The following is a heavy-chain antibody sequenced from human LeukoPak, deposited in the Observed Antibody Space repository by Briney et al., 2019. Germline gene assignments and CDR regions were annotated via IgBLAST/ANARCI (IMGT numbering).Heavy chain of an antibody. CDR2: IYYSGST. V-gene: IGHV4-59*08. CDR1: GGSISSYY. J-gene: IGHJ5*02. CDR3: ARAAAAAMDDWFDP. Sequence: SETLSLTCTVSGGSISSYYWSWIRQPPGEGLEWIGYIYYSGSTNYNPALKSRVTISVDTSKNQFSLKLSSVTAADTAVYYCARAAAAAMDDWFDPWGQGTLVTVSS. D-gene: IGHD6-13*01.